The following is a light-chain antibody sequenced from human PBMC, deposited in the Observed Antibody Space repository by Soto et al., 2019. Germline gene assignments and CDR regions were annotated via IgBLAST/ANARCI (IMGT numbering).Light chain of an antibody. CDR2: EVS. V-gene: IGLV2-18*01. Sequence: QSVLTQPPSVSGSPGQSVTISCTGTSSDVGSYNRVSWYQQPPGTAPKLMIYEVSYRPSGVPDRFSGSKSGNTASLTISGLQAEDEAGYYCTLYTSSSIVVFGGGTKVTVL. J-gene: IGLJ2*01. CDR1: SSDVGSYNR. CDR3: TLYTSSSIVV.